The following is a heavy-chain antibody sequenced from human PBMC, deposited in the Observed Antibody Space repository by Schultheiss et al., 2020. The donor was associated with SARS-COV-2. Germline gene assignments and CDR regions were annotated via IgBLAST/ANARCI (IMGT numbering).Heavy chain of an antibody. J-gene: IGHJ4*02. CDR2: IDWDDDK. D-gene: IGHD6-6*01. CDR1: GFSLSTSGMC. V-gene: IGHV2-5*02. CDR3: AHFSSSSAFDY. Sequence: SGPTLVKPTQTLTLTCTFSGFSLSTSGMCVSWIRQPPGKALEWLARIDWDDDKRYSPSLKSRLIITKDTSKNQVVLTMTNMDPVDTATYYCAHFSSSSAFDYWGQGTLVTVSS.